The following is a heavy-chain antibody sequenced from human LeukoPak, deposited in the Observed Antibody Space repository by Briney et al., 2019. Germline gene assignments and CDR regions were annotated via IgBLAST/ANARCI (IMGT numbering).Heavy chain of an antibody. CDR2: IIPILGIA. Sequence: SVKVSCKASGYTFTSYGISWVRQAPGQGLEWMGRIIPILGIANYAQKFQGRVTITADKSTSTAYMELSSLRSEDTAVYYCARDSLDSSGYYWPYYYGMDVWGQGTTVTVSS. CDR1: GYTFTSYG. CDR3: ARDSLDSSGYYWPYYYGMDV. D-gene: IGHD3-22*01. J-gene: IGHJ6*02. V-gene: IGHV1-69*04.